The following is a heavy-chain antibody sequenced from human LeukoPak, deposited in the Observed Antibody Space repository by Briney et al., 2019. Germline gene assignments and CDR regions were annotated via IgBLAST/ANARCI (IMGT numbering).Heavy chain of an antibody. CDR3: ARLTYGDFSDAFDI. CDR1: GGSLSSYY. D-gene: IGHD4-17*01. J-gene: IGHJ3*02. CDR2: IYYSGST. Sequence: SETLSLTCTVSGGSLSSYYWRWLRQPPGKGLEWIGYIYYSGSTNYNPSLKSRVTISVDTSKNQFSLKLSSVTAADTDVYYCARLTYGDFSDAFDIWGQGTMVTVSS. V-gene: IGHV4-59*08.